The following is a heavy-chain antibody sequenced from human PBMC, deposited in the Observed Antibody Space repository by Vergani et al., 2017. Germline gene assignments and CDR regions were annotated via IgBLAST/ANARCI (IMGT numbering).Heavy chain of an antibody. CDR1: GGSFSGYY. CDR3: ARALRITIFGVVIIHDAFDI. J-gene: IGHJ3*02. Sequence: QVQLQQWGAGLLKPSETLSLTCAVYGGSFSGYYWSWIRQPPGKGLEWIGEINHSGSTNYNPSLKSRVTISVDTSKNQFSLKLSSVNAADTAVYYCARALRITIFGVVIIHDAFDIWGQGTMVTVSS. CDR2: INHSGST. D-gene: IGHD3-3*01. V-gene: IGHV4-34*01.